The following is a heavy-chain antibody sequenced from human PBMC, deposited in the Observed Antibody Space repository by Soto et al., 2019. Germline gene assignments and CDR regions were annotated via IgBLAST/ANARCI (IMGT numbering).Heavy chain of an antibody. CDR1: GYTFTSYG. V-gene: IGHV1-18*04. J-gene: IGHJ6*02. CDR3: ARVDKEFNYYYGMDV. Sequence: GASVKVSCKASGYTFTSYGISWVRQAPGQGLEWMGWISAYNGNTNYAQKLQGRVTMTTDTSTSTAYMELRSLRSDDTAVYYCARVDKEFNYYYGMDVWGQETTITVSS. CDR2: ISAYNGNT. D-gene: IGHD2-2*03.